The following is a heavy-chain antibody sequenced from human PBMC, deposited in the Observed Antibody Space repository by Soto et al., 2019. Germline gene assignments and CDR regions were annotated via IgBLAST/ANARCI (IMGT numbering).Heavy chain of an antibody. Sequence: QVQLQQSGPGLVKSSQTLSITCAISGDSVSSNIAAWNWIRQSPSRGLEWLGRTYYRSKWYNDYAVSVKGRITIIPDTSKNQFSLQLDSVTPEDTAVYFCAREEEAMGTAIEDYYYDGMDVW. CDR2: TYYRSKWYN. CDR3: AREEEAMGTAIEDYYYDGMDV. J-gene: IGHJ6*01. V-gene: IGHV6-1*01. D-gene: IGHD5-18*01. CDR1: GDSVSSNIAA.